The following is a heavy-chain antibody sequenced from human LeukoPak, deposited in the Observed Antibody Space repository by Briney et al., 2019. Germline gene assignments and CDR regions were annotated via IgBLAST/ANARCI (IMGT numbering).Heavy chain of an antibody. D-gene: IGHD3-10*01. V-gene: IGHV1-2*02. CDR2: INPKTGGT. Sequence: ASVKVSCKASGYTFSDYFMHWVRQAPGQGLEWMGWINPKTGGTTYAQNFQGRVTMTRDMSITTAYMDLSRLRSDDTAVYYCARAPTGPGTPLDYWGQGTLVTVSS. CDR3: ARAPTGPGTPLDY. J-gene: IGHJ4*02. CDR1: GYTFSDYF.